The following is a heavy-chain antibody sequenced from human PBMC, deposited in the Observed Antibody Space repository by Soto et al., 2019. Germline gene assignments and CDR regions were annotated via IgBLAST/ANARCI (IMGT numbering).Heavy chain of an antibody. Sequence: GESLKISCKGSGYSFTSYWISWVRQMPGKGLEWMGRIDPSDSYTNYSPSFQGHVTISADKSISTAYLQWSSLKASDTAMYYCASQEYSRPLSFDYLGQGTLVTVSS. CDR1: GYSFTSYW. CDR2: IDPSDSYT. J-gene: IGHJ4*02. D-gene: IGHD6-6*01. CDR3: ASQEYSRPLSFDY. V-gene: IGHV5-10-1*01.